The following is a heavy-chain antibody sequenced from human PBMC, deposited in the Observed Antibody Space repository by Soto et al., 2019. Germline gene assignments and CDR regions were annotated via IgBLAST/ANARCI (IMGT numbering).Heavy chain of an antibody. CDR1: GFTFSSYW. Sequence: GSLRLSCAASGFTFSSYWLSWVRQAPGKGLEWVANIKQDGSEKYYVDSVKGRFTISRDNAKNSLYLQMNSLRAEDTAVYYCARAPRPVYDFLSGSDYYYYYMDVWGKGTTVTVS. D-gene: IGHD3-3*01. V-gene: IGHV3-7*01. CDR2: IKQDGSEK. J-gene: IGHJ6*03. CDR3: ARAPRPVYDFLSGSDYYYYYMDV.